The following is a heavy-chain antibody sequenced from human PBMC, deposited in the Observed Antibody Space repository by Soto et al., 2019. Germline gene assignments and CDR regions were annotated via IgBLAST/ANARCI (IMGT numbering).Heavy chain of an antibody. V-gene: IGHV4-61*03. Sequence: SETLSLTCTVSRGSGRSDNYYWTWIRQTPGKGLEWLGFISKTGNTKYNPSLKSRVTISLDTSKNHFSLRLTSVTAADTAVYYCAREIPPDGYNFGSGAMDVCGQRTTVTVSS. CDR1: RGSGRSDNYY. CDR2: ISKTGNT. CDR3: AREIPPDGYNFGSGAMDV. D-gene: IGHD5-12*01. J-gene: IGHJ6*02.